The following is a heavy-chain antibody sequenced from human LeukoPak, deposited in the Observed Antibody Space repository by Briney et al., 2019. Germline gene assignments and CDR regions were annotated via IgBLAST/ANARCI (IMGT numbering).Heavy chain of an antibody. CDR2: INPNSGGT. Sequence: GASVKVSCKASGYTFSAYNIHWVRQAPGQGLEWMGWINPNSGGTNYAQKFQGRVTMTRDTSISTAYMELSSLTFDDTAVYYCARVISGSSRLLILDYWGQGTLVPVSS. CDR1: GYTFSAYN. V-gene: IGHV1-2*02. CDR3: ARVISGSSRLLILDY. J-gene: IGHJ4*02. D-gene: IGHD1-26*01.